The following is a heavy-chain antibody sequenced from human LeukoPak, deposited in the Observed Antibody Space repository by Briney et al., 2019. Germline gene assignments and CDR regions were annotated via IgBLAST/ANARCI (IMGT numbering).Heavy chain of an antibody. CDR1: GFTFSNCW. Sequence: GGSLRLSCAASGFTFSNCWMHWVRQAPGKGLEWVSGISWNSGSIGYADSVKGRFTISRDNAKNSLYLQMNSLRAEDMALYYCAKDISSSSAYAFDTWGQGTMVTVSS. V-gene: IGHV3-9*03. CDR3: AKDISSSSAYAFDT. CDR2: ISWNSGSI. J-gene: IGHJ3*02. D-gene: IGHD6-6*01.